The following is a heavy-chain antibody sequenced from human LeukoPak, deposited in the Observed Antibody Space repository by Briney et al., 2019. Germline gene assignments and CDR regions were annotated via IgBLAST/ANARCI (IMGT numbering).Heavy chain of an antibody. CDR2: INQDGNEK. CDR3: ARDLRYLGYCTGGSCYSGGYDY. V-gene: IGHV3-7*01. D-gene: IGHD2-15*01. CDR1: GFTFNNYG. J-gene: IGHJ4*02. Sequence: GGSLRLSCAVSGFTFNNYGMTWVRQAPGEGLEWVANINQDGNEKYYVDSVKGRFTISRDNAKKSVYLQMNSLRAEDTAVYYCARDLRYLGYCTGGSCYSGGYDYWGQGTLVTVSS.